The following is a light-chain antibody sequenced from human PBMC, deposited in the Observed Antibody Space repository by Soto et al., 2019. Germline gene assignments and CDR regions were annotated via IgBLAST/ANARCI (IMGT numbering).Light chain of an antibody. CDR3: SSYTRTSTLVI. CDR1: SSDVGGYNY. CDR2: EVS. J-gene: IGLJ2*01. Sequence: QSVLTQPASVSGSPGQSITISCTGTSSDVGGYNYVSWYQQHPGKAPKLMIFEVSNRPSGVSNRFSASKSGNTASLTISGLQAEDEADYYCSSYTRTSTLVIFGGGTKLTVL. V-gene: IGLV2-14*01.